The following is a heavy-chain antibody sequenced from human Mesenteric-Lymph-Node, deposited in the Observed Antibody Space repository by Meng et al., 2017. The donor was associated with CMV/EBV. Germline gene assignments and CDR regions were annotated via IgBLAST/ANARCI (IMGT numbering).Heavy chain of an antibody. CDR2: VSSDGTKI. CDR3: ARPLSLWDYGAHQPFRL. V-gene: IGHV3-74*01. Sequence: FTFSSYGMHWVRQAPGKGPVWVAHVSSDGTKIKYADSVQGRFTISRDNANNMVYLHMSSLRVDDTAVYYCARPLSLWDYGAHQPFRLWGQGALVTVSS. J-gene: IGHJ1*01. CDR1: FTFSSYG. D-gene: IGHD4/OR15-4a*01.